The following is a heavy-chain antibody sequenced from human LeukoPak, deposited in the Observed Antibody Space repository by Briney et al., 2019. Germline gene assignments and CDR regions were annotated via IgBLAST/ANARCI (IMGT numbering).Heavy chain of an antibody. Sequence: SETLSLTCTVSGGSISCGGYYWSWIRQHPGKGLEWIGYIYYSGSTYYNPSLKSRVTISVDTSNNHFSLNLSSVTAADTAVYYCARGAYYYDSSGSTNSDYWGQGTLVTVSS. D-gene: IGHD3-22*01. J-gene: IGHJ4*02. CDR3: ARGAYYYDSSGSTNSDY. CDR1: GGSISCGGYY. V-gene: IGHV4-31*03. CDR2: IYYSGST.